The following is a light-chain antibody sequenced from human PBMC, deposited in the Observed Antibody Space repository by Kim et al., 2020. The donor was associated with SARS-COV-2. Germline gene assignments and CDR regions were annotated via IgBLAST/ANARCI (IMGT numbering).Light chain of an antibody. CDR3: QQYYSYPSSLT. CDR1: QGISSY. Sequence: TGDRVTIPCRASQGISSYLAWYQQKPGKAPKLLIYAASTLQSGVPSRFSGSGSGTDFTLTISCLQSEDFATYYCQQYYSYPSSLTFGGGTKVDIK. CDR2: AAS. V-gene: IGKV1-8*01. J-gene: IGKJ4*01.